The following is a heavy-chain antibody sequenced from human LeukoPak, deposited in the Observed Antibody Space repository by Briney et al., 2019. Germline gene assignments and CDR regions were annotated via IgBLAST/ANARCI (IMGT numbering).Heavy chain of an antibody. J-gene: IGHJ3*02. D-gene: IGHD2-15*01. CDR3: ARALVAGVTLNALDI. Sequence: GGSLRLPCAASGFTFSTYWRNWFRQAQGKGLVWSARIQYDGSTTSYADSVKGRFTISRDNAKKTLYVQMNSLRAEDTAVYYCARALVAGVTLNALDIWGQGTMVTVSS. CDR2: IQYDGSTT. CDR1: GFTFSTYW. V-gene: IGHV3-74*01.